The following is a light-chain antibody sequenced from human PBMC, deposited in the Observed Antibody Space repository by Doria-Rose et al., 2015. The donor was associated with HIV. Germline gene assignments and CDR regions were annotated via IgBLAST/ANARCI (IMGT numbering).Light chain of an antibody. V-gene: IGLV2-14*03. CDR1: GFGY. J-gene: IGLJ1*01. Sequence: GFGYVSWYQQHPGNAPKLMIYDVSNRPSGVSNRFSGSKSGDTASLIISGLQAEDEADYYCNSYTASSTHNYVFGTGTKVTVL. CDR3: NSYTASSTHNYV. CDR2: DVS.